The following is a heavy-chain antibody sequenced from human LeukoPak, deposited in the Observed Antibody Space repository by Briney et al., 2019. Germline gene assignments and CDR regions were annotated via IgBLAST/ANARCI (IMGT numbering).Heavy chain of an antibody. D-gene: IGHD7-27*01. J-gene: IGHJ3*01. CDR2: ISGSGGST. CDR3: AKDLLTGVRRVANDAFDV. CDR1: GFTFNTYA. Sequence: GGSLRLSCAASGFTFNTYAMSWVRQAPGKGLEWVSAISGSGGSTYYADSVKGRLTISRDNSKNMLHLQMNSLRAEDTAVYYCAKDLLTGVRRVANDAFDVWGQGTMVTVSS. V-gene: IGHV3-23*01.